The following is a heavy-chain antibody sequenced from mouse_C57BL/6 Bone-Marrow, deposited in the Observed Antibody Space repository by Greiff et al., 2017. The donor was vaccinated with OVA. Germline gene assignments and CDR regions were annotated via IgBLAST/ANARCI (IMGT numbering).Heavy chain of an antibody. CDR1: GYTFTSYW. D-gene: IGHD1-1*01. Sequence: VQLQQSGAELVKPGASVKLSCKASGYTFTSYWMQWVKQRPGQGLEWIGEIDPSDSYTNYNQKFKGKATLTVDTSSSTAYMQLSSLTSEDSAVYYCARDYGSSYYWGQGTTLTVSS. V-gene: IGHV1-50*01. CDR3: ARDYGSSYY. J-gene: IGHJ2*01. CDR2: IDPSDSYT.